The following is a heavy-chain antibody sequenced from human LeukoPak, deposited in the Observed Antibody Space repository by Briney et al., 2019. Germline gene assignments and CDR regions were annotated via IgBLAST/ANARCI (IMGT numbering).Heavy chain of an antibody. CDR2: INQDRSEE. V-gene: IGHV3-7*01. CDR1: GFTFSHYW. Sequence: GGSLRLACAASGFTFSHYWMTWVRQAPGKGLEWAAHINQDRSEEHYMDSVKARFTISRDNAKNSLSLQMNSLRAEDTAVYYCVRDGGVSGYDLLDYWGQGTLVTVSS. J-gene: IGHJ4*02. CDR3: VRDGGVSGYDLLDY. D-gene: IGHD5-12*01.